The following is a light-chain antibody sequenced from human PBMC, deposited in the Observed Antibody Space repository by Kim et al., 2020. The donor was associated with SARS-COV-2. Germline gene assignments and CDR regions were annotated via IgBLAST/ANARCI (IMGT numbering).Light chain of an antibody. J-gene: IGLJ1*01. CDR1: SSDVGSYNL. Sequence: QSVVTQPASVSGSPGQSITISCTGTSSDVGSYNLVSWYQQHPGKAPKLMIYEGSKRPSGVSNRFSGSKSGNTASLTISGLQAEDEADYYCCSYAGSSTVFGTGTKVTVL. CDR3: CSYAGSSTV. CDR2: EGS. V-gene: IGLV2-23*03.